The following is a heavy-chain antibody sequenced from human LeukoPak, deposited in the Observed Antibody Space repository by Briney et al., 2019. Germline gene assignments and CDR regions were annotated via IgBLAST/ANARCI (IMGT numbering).Heavy chain of an antibody. J-gene: IGHJ4*02. D-gene: IGHD6-13*01. CDR2: INHSGST. CDR3: ARHGHWGIAAAAPGGFDY. CDR1: GGSFSGYY. V-gene: IGHV4-34*01. Sequence: KPSETLSLTCAVYGGSFSGYYWSWIRQPPGKGLEWIGEINHSGSTNYNPSLKSRVTISVDTSKNQFSLKLSSVTAADTAVYFCARHGHWGIAAAAPGGFDYWGQGTLVTVSS.